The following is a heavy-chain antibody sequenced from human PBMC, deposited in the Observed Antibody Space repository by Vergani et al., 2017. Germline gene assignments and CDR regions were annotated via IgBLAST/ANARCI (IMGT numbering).Heavy chain of an antibody. V-gene: IGHV3-23*01. CDR3: ARLSYDTTPYLQGGYDC. J-gene: IGHJ4*02. D-gene: IGHD3-22*01. CDR2: ISARYPST. CDR1: GFTFSSYA. Sequence: EVQLLESGGNLIQPGGSLRLSCGASGFTFSSYAMTWVRLAPGKGLQWVSGISARYPSTYYADSVKGRFTISRDNSKNMLYLQMNSLRAEDTAVYYCARLSYDTTPYLQGGYDCWGQGTLVSVSS.